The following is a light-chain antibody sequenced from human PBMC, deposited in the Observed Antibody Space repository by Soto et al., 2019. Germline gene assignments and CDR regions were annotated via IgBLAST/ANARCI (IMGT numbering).Light chain of an antibody. V-gene: IGKV1-5*01. J-gene: IGKJ1*01. CDR3: KQYNSYFHT. CDR1: QSIGRW. CDR2: DAS. Sequence: QITQSPSTLSASVAQTVTTTFRASQSIGRWLAWYQQKSGKAPKLLIFDASGLESGVPSRFSGSGSGTEFTLTISSLQTDDVATYYCKQYNSYFHTFGKGTKVDIK.